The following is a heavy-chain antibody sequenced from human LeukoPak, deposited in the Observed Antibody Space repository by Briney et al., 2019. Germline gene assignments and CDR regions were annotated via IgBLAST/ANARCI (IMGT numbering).Heavy chain of an antibody. D-gene: IGHD6-19*01. J-gene: IGHJ4*02. CDR2: IYSGGST. CDR3: ASSRSGWIDY. CDR1: GFTVSSNY. Sequence: GGSLRLSCAASGFTVSSNYMSGVRQAPGRGLEGVSVIYSGGSTYYADSVKGRFTLSRDHSKNTLYLQMNSLRAEDTAVYYCASSRSGWIDYWGQGTLVTVSS. V-gene: IGHV3-53*01.